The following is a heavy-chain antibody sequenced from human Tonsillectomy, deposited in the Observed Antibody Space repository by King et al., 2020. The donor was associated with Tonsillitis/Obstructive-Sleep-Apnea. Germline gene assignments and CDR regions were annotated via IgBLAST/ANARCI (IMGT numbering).Heavy chain of an antibody. CDR1: GFTLSDYA. Sequence: QLVQSGGGVVQPGRSLRLSCAASGFTLSDYAMHWVRQAPGKGLHWVAVMSYDGSTKYYADSVEGRFTIASDKSKNPLDLQMNRLRGEDTAVYYCAKSRGSSSGFDFFFDYWGQGTLVTVSS. J-gene: IGHJ4*02. CDR2: MSYDGSTK. CDR3: AKSRGSSSGFDFFFDY. V-gene: IGHV3-30*04. D-gene: IGHD6-6*01.